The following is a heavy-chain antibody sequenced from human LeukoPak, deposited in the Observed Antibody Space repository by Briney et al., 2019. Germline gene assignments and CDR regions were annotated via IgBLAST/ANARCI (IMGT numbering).Heavy chain of an antibody. CDR1: GFTFSSYG. Sequence: GGSLRLSCAASGFTFSSYGMHWVRQAPGKGLEWVAVISYDGSNKYYADSVKGRFTISRDNSKNTLYLQMNSLRAEDTAVYYCANIAAAQYYYYYGMDVWGQGTTVTVSS. V-gene: IGHV3-30*18. J-gene: IGHJ6*02. CDR2: ISYDGSNK. D-gene: IGHD6-13*01. CDR3: ANIAAAQYYYYYGMDV.